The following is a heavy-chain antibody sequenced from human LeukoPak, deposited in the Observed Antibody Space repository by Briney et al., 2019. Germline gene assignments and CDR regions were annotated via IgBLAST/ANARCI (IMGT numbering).Heavy chain of an antibody. V-gene: IGHV3-30*04. CDR2: ISYDGSNK. CDR3: AKDRGTYSSGWEFDY. J-gene: IGHJ4*02. CDR1: GFTFSSYA. Sequence: TGGSLRLSCAASGFTFSSYAMHWVRQAPGKGLEWVAVISYDGSNKYYADSVKGRFTISRDNSKNTLYLQMNSLRAEDTALYYCAKDRGTYSSGWEFDYWGQGTLVTVSS. D-gene: IGHD6-19*01.